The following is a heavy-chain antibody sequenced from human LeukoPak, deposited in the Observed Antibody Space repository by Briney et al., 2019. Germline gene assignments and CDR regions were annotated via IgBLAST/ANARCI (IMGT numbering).Heavy chain of an antibody. J-gene: IGHJ6*02. Sequence: GGSLRLSCAASGFTFSSYAMSWIRQAPGKGLEWVSYISSSGSTIYYADSVKGRFTISRDNAKNSLYLQMNSLRAEDTAVYYCARALDDWGSYYYYGMDVWGQGTTVTVSS. D-gene: IGHD3-16*01. CDR2: ISSSGSTI. CDR3: ARALDDWGSYYYYGMDV. V-gene: IGHV3-11*01. CDR1: GFTFSSYA.